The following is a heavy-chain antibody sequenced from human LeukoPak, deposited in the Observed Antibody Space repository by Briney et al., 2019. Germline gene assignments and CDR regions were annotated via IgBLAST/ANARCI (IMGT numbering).Heavy chain of an antibody. V-gene: IGHV4-34*01. Sequence: PSETLSLTCAVYGGSFSGYYWSWIRQPPGKGLEWIGEINHSGSTNYNPSRKSRVTISVDTSKNQFSLRLSSLTAADTALYYCARDRKYYYHMDVWGKGTTVTVSS. D-gene: IGHD1-14*01. J-gene: IGHJ6*03. CDR3: ARDRKYYYHMDV. CDR2: INHSGST. CDR1: GGSFSGYY.